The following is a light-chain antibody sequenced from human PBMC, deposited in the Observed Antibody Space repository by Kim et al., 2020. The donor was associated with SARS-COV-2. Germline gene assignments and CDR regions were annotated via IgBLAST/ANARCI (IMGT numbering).Light chain of an antibody. Sequence: VMTQSPATLSVSPGDRVTLSCRASQSVDRDLAWYQQKPGQPPRLLIYDASTRATGVPARFSGSGSGTEFTLTITSLQSEDLAVYFCQHYSKWPTWTFGRGTKLEIK. J-gene: IGKJ1*01. CDR2: DAS. V-gene: IGKV3-15*01. CDR1: QSVDRD. CDR3: QHYSKWPTWT.